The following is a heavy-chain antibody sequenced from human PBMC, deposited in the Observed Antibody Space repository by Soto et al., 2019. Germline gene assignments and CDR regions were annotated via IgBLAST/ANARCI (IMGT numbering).Heavy chain of an antibody. CDR3: ARFRGSYGMDV. V-gene: IGHV1-69*02. J-gene: IGHJ6*02. D-gene: IGHD3-10*01. CDR2: IIPIIGIE. CDR1: GGTFSSYT. Sequence: QVQLVQSGAEVKKPGSSVKVSCKASGGTFSSYTISWVRQAPGQGLEWMGRIIPIIGIENYAQKFQGRVTITAEKSTRTAYMELSSLRSEDTDVYYCARFRGSYGMDVWGQGTTVTVSS.